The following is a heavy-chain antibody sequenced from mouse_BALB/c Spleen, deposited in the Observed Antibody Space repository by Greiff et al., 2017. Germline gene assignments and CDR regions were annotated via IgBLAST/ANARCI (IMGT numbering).Heavy chain of an antibody. CDR2: ISNGGGST. Sequence: EVHLVESGGGLVQPGGSLKLSCAASGFTFSSYTMSWVRQTPEKRLEWVAYISNGGGSTYYPDTVKGRFTISRDNTKNTLYLQMSSLKSDDTAMYYCARQGQVDYGSSYWYFDVWGAGTTVTVSS. J-gene: IGHJ1*01. CDR1: GFTFSSYT. CDR3: ARQGQVDYGSSYWYFDV. V-gene: IGHV5-12-2*01. D-gene: IGHD1-1*01.